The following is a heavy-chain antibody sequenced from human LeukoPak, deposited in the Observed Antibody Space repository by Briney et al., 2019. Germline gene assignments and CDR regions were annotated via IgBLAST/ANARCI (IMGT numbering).Heavy chain of an antibody. CDR2: IYYSGST. CDR1: GYSISSGYY. J-gene: IGHJ4*02. Sequence: PSETLSLTCAVSGYSISSGYYWGWIRQPPGKGLEWIGSIYYSGSTYYNPSLKSRVTISVDTSKNQFSLKLSSVTAADTAVYYCARGRRNWYSSSPPRYWGQGTLVTVSS. D-gene: IGHD6-6*01. V-gene: IGHV4-38-2*01. CDR3: ARGRRNWYSSSPPRY.